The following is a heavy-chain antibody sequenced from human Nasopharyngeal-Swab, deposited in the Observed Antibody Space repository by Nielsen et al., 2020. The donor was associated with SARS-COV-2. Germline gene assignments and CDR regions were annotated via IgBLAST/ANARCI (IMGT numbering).Heavy chain of an antibody. CDR1: GFTFSRYW. V-gene: IGHV3-74*01. CDR3: ARDVSGADSV. D-gene: IGHD2-21*02. J-gene: IGHJ4*02. Sequence: GESLKISCAASGFTFSRYWMHWVRQVPGKGLVWVSRIDTDGGTTEHAVSVKGRFTISRYNAKNTLYLQMSNLSAEDTALYYCARDVSGADSVWGQGTLVTVSS. CDR2: IDTDGGTT.